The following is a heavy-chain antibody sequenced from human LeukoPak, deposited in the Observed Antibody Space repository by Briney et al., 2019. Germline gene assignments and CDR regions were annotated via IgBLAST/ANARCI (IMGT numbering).Heavy chain of an antibody. Sequence: GGSLRLSCAASGFTFSSYGMSWVRQAPGKGLEWVANINQDGTEKYYVDSVKGRFTISRDYAKNSLYLQMNSLRVEDTAVYYCAKVAKYYYGPETYYFFEQWGQGTPVTASS. CDR3: AKVAKYYYGPETYYFFEQ. CDR1: GFTFSSYG. J-gene: IGHJ4*02. D-gene: IGHD3-10*01. CDR2: INQDGTEK. V-gene: IGHV3-7*01.